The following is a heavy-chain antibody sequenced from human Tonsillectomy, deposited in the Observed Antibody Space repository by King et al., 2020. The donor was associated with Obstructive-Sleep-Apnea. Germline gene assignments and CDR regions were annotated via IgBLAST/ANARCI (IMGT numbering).Heavy chain of an antibody. J-gene: IGHJ6*02. CDR2: ISISSSYI. D-gene: IGHD2-15*01. CDR3: VRDYSVVSGLDV. CDR1: GFTFSTYS. Sequence: VQLVESGGGLVKPGGSLRLSCVASGFTFSTYSINWVRQAPGKGLEWGSSISISSSYIYYADSVKGRFTISRDNAKNSLYLQINSLRAEDTAVYYCVRDYSVVSGLDVWGQGTTVTISS. V-gene: IGHV3-21*01.